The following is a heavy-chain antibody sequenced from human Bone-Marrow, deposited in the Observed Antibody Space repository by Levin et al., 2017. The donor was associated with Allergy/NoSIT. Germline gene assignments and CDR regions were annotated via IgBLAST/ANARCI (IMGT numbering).Heavy chain of an antibody. Sequence: ASVKVSCKASGYTFTSYDINWVRQATGQGLEWMGWMNPNSGNTGYAQKFQGRVTMTRNTSISTAYMELSSLRSEDTAVYYCARELAAAGNYWYFDLWGRGTLVTVSS. CDR1: GYTFTSYD. CDR2: MNPNSGNT. D-gene: IGHD6-13*01. J-gene: IGHJ2*01. CDR3: ARELAAAGNYWYFDL. V-gene: IGHV1-8*01.